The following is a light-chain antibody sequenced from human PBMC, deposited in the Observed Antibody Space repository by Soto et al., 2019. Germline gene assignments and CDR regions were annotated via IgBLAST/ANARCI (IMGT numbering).Light chain of an antibody. CDR3: QQYNSYPLT. CDR1: QSVSSNY. CDR2: GAS. Sequence: EIVMTQSPATLSVSPGERATLSCRAIQSVSSNYLAWYQQKPGQAPRLLIFGASSRATGIPDRFSGSGSGTDFTLTITRLEPDDSATYYCQQYNSYPLTFGQGTRLEIK. V-gene: IGKV3-20*01. J-gene: IGKJ5*01.